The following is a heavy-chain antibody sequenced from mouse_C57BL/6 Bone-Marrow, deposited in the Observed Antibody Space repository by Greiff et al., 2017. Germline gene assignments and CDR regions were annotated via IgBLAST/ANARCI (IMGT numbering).Heavy chain of an antibody. CDR1: GYTFTDYN. Sequence: EVQLQQSGPELVKPGASVKIPCKASGYTFTDYNMDWVQQSHGKSLEWIGDINPNNGGTIYNQTFKGKATLTVDKSSSTAYMELRSLTSEDTAVYYCARGSDGNLLYFDYWVQGTTLTVSS. CDR3: ARGSDGNLLYFDY. V-gene: IGHV1-18*01. J-gene: IGHJ2*01. CDR2: INPNNGGT. D-gene: IGHD2-1*01.